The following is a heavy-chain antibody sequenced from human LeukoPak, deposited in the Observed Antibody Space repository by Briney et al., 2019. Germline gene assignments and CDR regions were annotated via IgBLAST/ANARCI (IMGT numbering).Heavy chain of an antibody. J-gene: IGHJ3*02. V-gene: IGHV3-64*01. CDR3: ANSNCSTTTCLFNAFDI. CDR2: ISSNGGST. D-gene: IGHD2-2*01. Sequence: GGSLRLSCAASGFTFSNYAMHWVRQAPGKGLEYVSVISSNGGSTYYANSVKGRFTISRDNSKNTLYLQVGSLRAEDMAVYYCANSNCSTTTCLFNAFDIWGQGTMVTVSS. CDR1: GFTFSNYA.